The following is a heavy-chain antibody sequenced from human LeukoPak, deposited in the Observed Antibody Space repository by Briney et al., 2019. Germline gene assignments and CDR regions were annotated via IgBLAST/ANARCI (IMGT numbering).Heavy chain of an antibody. CDR3: AKESGYDVDFDY. Sequence: PGGSLRLSCAASGFTLSSSWMMSWVRQAPGKGLEWVANIKQDGSEKFYVGSVKGRFTISRDNYKNTLYLQMNSLRADDTAVYYCAKESGYDVDFDYWGQGTLVTVSS. J-gene: IGHJ4*02. CDR1: GFTLSSSW. V-gene: IGHV3-7*03. CDR2: IKQDGSEK. D-gene: IGHD5-12*01.